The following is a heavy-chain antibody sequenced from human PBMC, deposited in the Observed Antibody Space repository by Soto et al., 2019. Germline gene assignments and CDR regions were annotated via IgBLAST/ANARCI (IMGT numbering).Heavy chain of an antibody. CDR1: GFPFSSYA. J-gene: IGHJ4*02. D-gene: IGHD6-6*01. CDR3: ARRFSSSSFYFGY. Sequence: EVQLLESGGGLVQPGGSLRLSCAASGFPFSSYAMSWVRHAPDKGLEWVSAIGFTGDSTFYADSVKGRFTISRDNSKNTLYLQMNSLRADDTAVYVCARRFSSSSFYFGYWGQGTLVTVSS. V-gene: IGHV3-23*01. CDR2: IGFTGDST.